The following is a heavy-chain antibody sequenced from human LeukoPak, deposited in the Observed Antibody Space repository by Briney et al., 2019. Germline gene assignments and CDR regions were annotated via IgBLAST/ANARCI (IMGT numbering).Heavy chain of an antibody. J-gene: IGHJ4*02. V-gene: IGHV4-59*08. D-gene: IGHD6-13*01. CDR1: GGSISSYY. CDR2: IYYSGST. Sequence: SETLSLTCTVSGGSISSYYWSWIRQPPGKGLEWIGYIYYSGSTNYNPSLKSRVTISVDTSKNQFSLKLSSVTAADAAVYYCARRLYSSSWQFDYWGQGTLVTVSS. CDR3: ARRLYSSSWQFDY.